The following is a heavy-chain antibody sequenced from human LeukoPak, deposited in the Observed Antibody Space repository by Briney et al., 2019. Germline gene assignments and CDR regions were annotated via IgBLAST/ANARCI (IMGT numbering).Heavy chain of an antibody. CDR3: ARVTGYRIEDYFDY. CDR1: GGSFSGYY. CDR2: INHSGST. D-gene: IGHD6-13*01. Sequence: SETLSLTCAVYGGSFSGYYWSWIRQPPGKGLEWIGEINHSGSTNYNPSLKSRVTISVDTSKNQFSMKLSSVTAADTAVYYCARVTGYRIEDYFDYWGQGTLVTVSS. V-gene: IGHV4-34*01. J-gene: IGHJ4*02.